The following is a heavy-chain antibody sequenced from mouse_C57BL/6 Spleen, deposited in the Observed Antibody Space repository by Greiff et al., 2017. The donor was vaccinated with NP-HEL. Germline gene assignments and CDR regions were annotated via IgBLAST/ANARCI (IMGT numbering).Heavy chain of an antibody. CDR3: ARWTAQATYYFGD. CDR1: GYTFTSYW. V-gene: IGHV1-64*01. J-gene: IGHJ2*01. D-gene: IGHD3-2*02. Sequence: QVQLQQPGAELVKPGASVKLSCKASGYTFTSYWMHWVKQRPGQGLEWIGMIHPNSGSTNYNEKFKSKATLTVDKSSSTAYMQLSSLTSEDSAVYYCARWTAQATYYFGDWGQGTTLTVSS. CDR2: IHPNSGST.